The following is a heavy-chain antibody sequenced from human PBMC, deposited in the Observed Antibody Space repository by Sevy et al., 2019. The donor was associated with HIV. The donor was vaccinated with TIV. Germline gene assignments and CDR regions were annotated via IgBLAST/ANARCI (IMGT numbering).Heavy chain of an antibody. CDR3: ARHTGEVFYFEI. V-gene: IGHV3-23*01. CDR2: IRGRNNVT. J-gene: IGHJ4*02. CDR1: GFTFSNSA. Sequence: GGSLRLSCTASGFTFSNSAMTWVRQAPGKGPEWVSSIRGRNNVTIYAESVRGRFTLSRDISKNTLYLQMSSLRVDDTAAYYCARHTGEVFYFEIWGQGTLVTVSS. D-gene: IGHD1-1*01.